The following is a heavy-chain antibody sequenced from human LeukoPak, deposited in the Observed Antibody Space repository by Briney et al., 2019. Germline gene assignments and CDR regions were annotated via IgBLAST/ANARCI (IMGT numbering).Heavy chain of an antibody. CDR3: ARAIVVVPAARTSYWYFDL. CDR1: GGSISSYY. Sequence: SETLSLTCTVSGGSISSYYWSWIRQPAGKGLEWIGRIYTSGSTNYNPSLKSRVTISVDKSKDQFSLKLSSVTAADTAVYYCARAIVVVPAARTSYWYFDLWGRGTLVTVSS. V-gene: IGHV4-4*07. J-gene: IGHJ2*01. CDR2: IYTSGST. D-gene: IGHD2-2*01.